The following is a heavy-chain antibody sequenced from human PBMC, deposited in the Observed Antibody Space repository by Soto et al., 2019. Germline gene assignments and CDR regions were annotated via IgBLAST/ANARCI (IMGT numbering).Heavy chain of an antibody. CDR3: ARDKIYDILTGYRRATWFDP. CDR2: IIPIFGTA. CDR1: GGTFSSYA. D-gene: IGHD3-9*01. V-gene: IGHV1-69*01. Sequence: QVQLVQSGAEVKKPGSSVKVSCKASGGTFSSYAISWVRQAPGQGLEWMGGIIPIFGTANYAQKFQGRVTITADESTSTAYMELSSLRSEDTAVYYCARDKIYDILTGYRRATWFDPWGQGTLVTVSS. J-gene: IGHJ5*02.